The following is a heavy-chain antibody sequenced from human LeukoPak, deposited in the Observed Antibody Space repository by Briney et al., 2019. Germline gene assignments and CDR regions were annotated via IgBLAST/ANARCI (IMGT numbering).Heavy chain of an antibody. V-gene: IGHV3-30*04. Sequence: GGSLRLSCAASGFTFSSYAMHWVRQAPGKGLEWVAVISYDGSNKYYADSVKGRFTISRDNSKNTLYLQMNSLRAEDTAVYYCATYYDSSSYIDYWGQGTLVTVSS. J-gene: IGHJ4*02. CDR1: GFTFSSYA. CDR2: ISYDGSNK. D-gene: IGHD3-22*01. CDR3: ATYYDSSSYIDY.